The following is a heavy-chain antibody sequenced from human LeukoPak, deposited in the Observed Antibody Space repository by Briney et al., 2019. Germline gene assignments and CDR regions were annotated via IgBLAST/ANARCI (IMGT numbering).Heavy chain of an antibody. Sequence: PSETLSLTCTVSGGSFSSGSYYRRWIRQPPGKGLEWIGYIYYSGSTNYNPSLKSRVTISVDTSKNQSSLKLSSVTAADTAVYYCARSQYDSSGLLLWGQGALVTVSS. J-gene: IGHJ4*02. CDR1: GGSFSSGSYY. D-gene: IGHD3-22*01. CDR3: ARSQYDSSGLLL. CDR2: IYYSGST. V-gene: IGHV4-61*01.